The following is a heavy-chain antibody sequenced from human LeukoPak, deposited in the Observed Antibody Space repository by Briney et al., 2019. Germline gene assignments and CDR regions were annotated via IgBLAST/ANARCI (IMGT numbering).Heavy chain of an antibody. V-gene: IGHV1-2*02. D-gene: IGHD2-15*01. CDR3: ARVPPVVGTAHHDAFDI. CDR1: GYTFTGYY. J-gene: IGHJ3*02. Sequence: ASVKVSCKAFGYTFTGYYMHWVRQAPGQGLEWMGWINPNSGGTNYAQKFQGRVTMTRDTSISTVYMELSRLRSDDTAVYYCARVPPVVGTAHHDAFDIWGQGTMVTVSS. CDR2: INPNSGGT.